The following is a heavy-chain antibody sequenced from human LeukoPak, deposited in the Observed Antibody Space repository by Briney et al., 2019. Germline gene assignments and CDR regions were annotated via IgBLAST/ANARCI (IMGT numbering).Heavy chain of an antibody. V-gene: IGHV4-39*07. Sequence: SETLSLTCTVSGGSISSSSYYWGWIRQPPGKGLEWIGSIYYSGSTYYNPSLKSRVTISVDRSKNQFSLKLNSVTAADTAVYYCARAGSLWFGELRGNWFDPWGQGTLVTVSS. J-gene: IGHJ5*02. D-gene: IGHD3-10*01. CDR3: ARAGSLWFGELRGNWFDP. CDR2: IYYSGST. CDR1: GGSISSSSYY.